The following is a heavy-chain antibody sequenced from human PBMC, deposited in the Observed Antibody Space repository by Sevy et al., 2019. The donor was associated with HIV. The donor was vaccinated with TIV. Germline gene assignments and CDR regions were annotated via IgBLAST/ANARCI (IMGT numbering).Heavy chain of an antibody. CDR3: AKCYNLTGSPPFDAFDI. J-gene: IGHJ3*02. D-gene: IGHD3-9*01. V-gene: IGHV3-23*01. Sequence: GGSLRLSCAASGFTFSSYAMSWVRQAPGKGLEWVSGIVSSGRNTYYADSVKGRFTISRDNSKNTLYLQMNSLGAEDTAVYYCAKCYNLTGSPPFDAFDIWGQGTMVTVSS. CDR1: GFTFSSYA. CDR2: IVSSGRNT.